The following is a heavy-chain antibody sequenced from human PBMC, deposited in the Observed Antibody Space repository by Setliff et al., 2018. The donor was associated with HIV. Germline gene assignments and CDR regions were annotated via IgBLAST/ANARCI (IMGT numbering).Heavy chain of an antibody. CDR2: IRHDGINE. Sequence: GSLRLPCAASGFTFSSYGMHWVRQAPGKGLEWVTFIRHDGINEDYRDSVKGRFSVSRDNSKNTVFLQMNSLRVEDTALYYCARGVPGICSGGTCYLEYWGQGALVTVSS. CDR1: GFTFSSYG. D-gene: IGHD2-15*01. V-gene: IGHV3-30*02. CDR3: ARGVPGICSGGTCYLEY. J-gene: IGHJ4*02.